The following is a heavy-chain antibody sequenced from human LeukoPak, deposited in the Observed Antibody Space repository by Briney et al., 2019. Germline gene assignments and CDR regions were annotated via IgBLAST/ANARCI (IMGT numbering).Heavy chain of an antibody. D-gene: IGHD5-24*01. V-gene: IGHV4-39*07. Sequence: SETLSLTCTVSGGSISSSSYYWGWIRQPPGKGLEWVGSIYYSGSTYYNPSLKSRVTIAVDTSKNQFSLKLSSVTAADTAVYYCARDGDRDGYNFLFDPWGQGTLVTVSS. CDR1: GGSISSSSYY. J-gene: IGHJ5*02. CDR2: IYYSGST. CDR3: ARDGDRDGYNFLFDP.